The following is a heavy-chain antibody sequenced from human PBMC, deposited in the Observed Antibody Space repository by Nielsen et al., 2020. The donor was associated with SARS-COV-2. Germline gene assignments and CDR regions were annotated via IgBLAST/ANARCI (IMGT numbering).Heavy chain of an antibody. CDR3: ARVPRFLEGAVWMDV. CDR1: GYTFTSYD. V-gene: IGHV1-8*01. Sequence: ASVKVSCKASGYTFTSYDINWVRQATGQGLEWMGWMNPNSGNTGYAQKFQGRVTMTRNTSISTAYMELSSLRSEDTAVYYCARVPRFLEGAVWMDVWGQGTTVTVSS. CDR2: MNPNSGNT. D-gene: IGHD3-3*01. J-gene: IGHJ6*02.